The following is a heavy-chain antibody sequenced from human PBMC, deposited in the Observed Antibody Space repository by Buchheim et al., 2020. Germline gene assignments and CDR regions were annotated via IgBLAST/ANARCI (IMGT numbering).Heavy chain of an antibody. CDR2: ISDDGSNK. V-gene: IGHV3-30*04. D-gene: IGHD6-6*01. Sequence: QVQLVESGGGVVQPGRSLRLSCAASGFTFSIYAMHWVRQAPGKGLEWVAVISDDGSNKYYADSVKGRFTISRDNSKNTLYLQMNRLRAEETVEYYCARDVYSSSRYYYGMDVWGQGTT. CDR1: GFTFSIYA. J-gene: IGHJ6*02. CDR3: ARDVYSSSRYYYGMDV.